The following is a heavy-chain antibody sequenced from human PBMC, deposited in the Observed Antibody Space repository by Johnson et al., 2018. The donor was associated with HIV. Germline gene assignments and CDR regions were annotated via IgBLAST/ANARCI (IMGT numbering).Heavy chain of an antibody. J-gene: IGHJ3*01. Sequence: VQLVESGGGVVQPGRSLRLSCAASGFTFSSYAVHWVRQAPGKGLEWVAVIWYDGSNKFYTDSVKGRFTISRDNSKNTLYLQMNSLRAGDTAVYYCARSRERGDAFDLWGQGTMVTVSS. CDR1: GFTFSSYA. V-gene: IGHV3-33*08. D-gene: IGHD1-26*01. CDR3: ARSRERGDAFDL. CDR2: IWYDGSNK.